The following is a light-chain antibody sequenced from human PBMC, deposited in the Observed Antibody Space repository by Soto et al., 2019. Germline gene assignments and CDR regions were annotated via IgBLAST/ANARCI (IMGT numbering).Light chain of an antibody. CDR3: AAWDDSLSGYV. CDR2: SNN. Sequence: QSVLTQPPSASLTPGQRVTMSCSGSSSNIGSNFVYWYQQLPGTAPKLLIYSNNQRPSGVPDRFSGSKSGTSASLAISGLRSEDEADYYCAAWDDSLSGYVFGTGTKVTVL. V-gene: IGLV1-47*02. CDR1: SSNIGSNF. J-gene: IGLJ1*01.